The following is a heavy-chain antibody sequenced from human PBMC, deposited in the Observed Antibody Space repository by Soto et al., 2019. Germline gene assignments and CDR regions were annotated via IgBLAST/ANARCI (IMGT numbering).Heavy chain of an antibody. Sequence: EVQLLESGGGLVQPGGSLRLSCAASGFTFSSYAMSWVRQAPGKGLEWVSAISGSGGSTYYADSVKGRFTISRDNSKNTLYLQINRLRAEDKAVNYCAKDSCRGTYYDIWDGYYGERVLLHYYYSMDVWGQGTTVTVSS. J-gene: IGHJ6*02. CDR2: ISGSGGST. CDR1: GFTFSSYA. CDR3: AKDSCRGTYYDIWDGYYGERVLLHYYYSMDV. V-gene: IGHV3-23*01. D-gene: IGHD3-3*01.